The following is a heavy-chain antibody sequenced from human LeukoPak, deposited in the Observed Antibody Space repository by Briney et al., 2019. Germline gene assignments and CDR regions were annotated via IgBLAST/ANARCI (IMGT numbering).Heavy chain of an antibody. J-gene: IGHJ6*03. Sequence: GGSLRLSSVASGFTLSSYNMKWVRQAPGKRLEWVSSISWRNIDIEYADSAKGRFTISRDNDKKSLYLQMNSLRVEDTAVYYCARVYSSTWYSGYLHMDVWGKGTTVTVSS. CDR1: GFTLSSYN. CDR3: ARVYSSTWYSGYLHMDV. CDR2: ISWRNIDI. D-gene: IGHD6-13*01. V-gene: IGHV3-21*01.